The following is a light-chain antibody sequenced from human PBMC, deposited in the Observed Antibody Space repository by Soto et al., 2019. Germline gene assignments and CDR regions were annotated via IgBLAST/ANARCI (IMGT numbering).Light chain of an antibody. CDR1: QDISNS. V-gene: IGKV1-33*01. CDR3: QQYDDLSALT. J-gene: IGKJ4*01. CDR2: DAS. Sequence: DIQMTQSPSSLSASVGDRVTVTCQASQDISNSLNWYQHKPGEAPRLLIYDASNLEAGVPSRFSGSGSGTHFTFTISSLQPEDIAKYYCQQYDDLSALTFGGGTKVDIK.